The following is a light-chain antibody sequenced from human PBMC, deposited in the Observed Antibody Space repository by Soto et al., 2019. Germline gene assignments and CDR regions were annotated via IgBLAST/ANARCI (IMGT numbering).Light chain of an antibody. CDR3: ASYAGSLDVV. Sequence: QSALTQPRSVSGSPGQSVVISCTGTSSDVGAYNYVSWYQQHPGKAPKLMIYDVSRRPSGVPDRFSGSKSGNTASLSISGLQGEDEADYYCASYAGSLDVVFGGGTKLTVL. J-gene: IGLJ2*01. CDR1: SSDVGAYNY. V-gene: IGLV2-11*01. CDR2: DVS.